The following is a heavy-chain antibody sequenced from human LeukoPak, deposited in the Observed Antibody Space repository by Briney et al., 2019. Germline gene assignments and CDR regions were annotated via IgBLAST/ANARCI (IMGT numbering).Heavy chain of an antibody. CDR3: AREAAHYYYDSSGYYPTEGCYFDY. J-gene: IGHJ4*02. CDR1: GGSFSGYY. Sequence: NTSETLSLTCAVYGGSFSGYYWSWIRQPPGEGLEWIGEINHSGSTNYNPSLKSRVTISVDTSKNQFSLKLSSVTAADTAVYYCAREAAHYYYDSSGYYPTEGCYFDYWGQGTLVTVSS. CDR2: INHSGST. V-gene: IGHV4-34*01. D-gene: IGHD3-22*01.